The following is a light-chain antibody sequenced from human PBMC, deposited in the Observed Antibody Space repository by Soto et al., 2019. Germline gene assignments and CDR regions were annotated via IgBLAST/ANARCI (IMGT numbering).Light chain of an antibody. CDR1: KSISTY. J-gene: IGKJ4*01. CDR3: QQTYSTPLT. V-gene: IGKV1-39*01. CDR2: DAS. Sequence: DIQMTQSPSSLSASVGNRVTITCRASKSISTYLNWYQKKPGKAPKLLIYDASRLQSGVPPRFSGSGSGTDFTLSINSLQPEDFATYYCQQTYSTPLTFGGWPKGDIK.